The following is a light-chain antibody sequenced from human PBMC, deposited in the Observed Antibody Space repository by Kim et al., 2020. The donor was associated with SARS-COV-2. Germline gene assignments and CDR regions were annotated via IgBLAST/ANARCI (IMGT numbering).Light chain of an antibody. J-gene: IGKJ3*01. CDR2: SAS. V-gene: IGKV3-20*01. CDR3: HQYGYAPFT. Sequence: SPGERATLSCRASQSVSSTYLAWYQQKPGQAPRLLIYSASSRATGIPDRFSGSGSGTDFTLTITRLEPEDFAVYYCHQYGYAPFTFGPGTKVDIK. CDR1: QSVSSTY.